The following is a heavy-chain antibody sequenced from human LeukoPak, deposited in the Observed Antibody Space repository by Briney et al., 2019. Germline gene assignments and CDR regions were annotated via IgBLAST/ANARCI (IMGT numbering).Heavy chain of an antibody. Sequence: SVKVSCKASGGTFSSYAISWVRQSPGQGLEWTGGIIPIFGTANYARKFQGRVTITADESTSTAYMELSSLRSEDTAVYYCARVGGLGWPNPGMGYFDLWGRGTLVTVSS. CDR3: ARVGGLGWPNPGMGYFDL. CDR2: IIPIFGTA. CDR1: GGTFSSYA. V-gene: IGHV1-69*13. J-gene: IGHJ2*01. D-gene: IGHD3-10*01.